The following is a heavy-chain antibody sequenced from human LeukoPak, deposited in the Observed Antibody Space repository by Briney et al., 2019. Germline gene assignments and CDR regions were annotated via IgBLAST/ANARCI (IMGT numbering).Heavy chain of an antibody. CDR1: GYTFTSYD. D-gene: IGHD3-16*02. V-gene: IGHV1-8*01. J-gene: IGHJ6*02. CDR3: ARFIGSYDYYGMDV. Sequence: ASVKVSCKASGYTFTSYDINWVRQATGQGLEWMGWMNPNSGNTGYAQKFQGRVTMTRNTSISTAYMEPSSLRSEDTAVYYCARFIGSYDYYGMDVWGQGTTVTVSS. CDR2: MNPNSGNT.